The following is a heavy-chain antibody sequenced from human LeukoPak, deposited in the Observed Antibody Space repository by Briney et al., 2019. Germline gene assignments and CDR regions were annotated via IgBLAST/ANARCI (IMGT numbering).Heavy chain of an antibody. CDR1: GGSFSGYY. Sequence: SETLSLTCAVYGGSFSGYYWSWIRQPPGKGLEWIGEINHSGSTNYNPSLKSRVTISVDTSKNQFSLKLSSVTAADTVVYYCARGSSYCSSTSCRKGGWFDPWGQGTLVTVSS. D-gene: IGHD2-2*01. CDR2: INHSGST. CDR3: ARGSSYCSSTSCRKGGWFDP. V-gene: IGHV4-34*01. J-gene: IGHJ5*02.